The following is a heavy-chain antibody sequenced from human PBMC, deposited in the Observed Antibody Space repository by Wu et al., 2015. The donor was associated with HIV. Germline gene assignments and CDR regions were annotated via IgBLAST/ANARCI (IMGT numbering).Heavy chain of an antibody. D-gene: IGHD2-21*01. CDR1: GGTFSSYS. J-gene: IGHJ4*02. Sequence: QVQLAQSGAEVKKPGSSVRVSCKASGGTFSSYSFNWVRQAPGQGLEWMGRIIPISGTADYAQKFQGRVTITADESARTTYMELSSLRSEDTAVYFCARELLWGEDFWGQGTLVTGLL. V-gene: IGHV1-69*15. CDR3: ARELLWGEDF. CDR2: IIPISGTA.